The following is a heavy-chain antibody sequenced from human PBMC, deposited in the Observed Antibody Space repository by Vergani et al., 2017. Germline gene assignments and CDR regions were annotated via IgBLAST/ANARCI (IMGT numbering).Heavy chain of an antibody. CDR3: ARGTPGYQGGDRRFDP. Sequence: QLVESGGGLVQPGGSLRLSCAASGFTFSSYSMSWVRQAPGKGLEWVSFISSSSTTISYADSAKGRFTISRDNGEYSLYLQMNSLRAEDTAVYFCARGTPGYQGGDRRFDPWGQGTLVTVSS. CDR1: GFTFSSYS. V-gene: IGHV3-48*01. CDR2: ISSSSTTI. D-gene: IGHD5-12*01. J-gene: IGHJ5*02.